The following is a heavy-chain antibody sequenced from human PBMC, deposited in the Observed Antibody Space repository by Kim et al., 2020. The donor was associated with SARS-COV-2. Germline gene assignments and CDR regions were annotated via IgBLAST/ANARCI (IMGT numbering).Heavy chain of an antibody. V-gene: IGHV3-48*04. CDR3: ARGRNYDILTGYYGPTYYFDY. D-gene: IGHD3-9*01. J-gene: IGHJ4*02. CDR2: ISSSSSTI. CDR1: GFTFSSYS. Sequence: GGSLRLSCAASGFTFSSYSMNWVRQAPGKGLEWVSYISSSSSTIYYADSVKGRFTISRDNAKNSLYLQMNSLRAEDTAVYYCARGRNYDILTGYYGPTYYFDYWGQGTLVTVSS.